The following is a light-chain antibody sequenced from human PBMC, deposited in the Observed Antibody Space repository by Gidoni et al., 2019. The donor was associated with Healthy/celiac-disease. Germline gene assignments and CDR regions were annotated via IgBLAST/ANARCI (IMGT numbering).Light chain of an antibody. Sequence: DLQFTHSPSFLSASVGYRVTITCRASQGISSYLAWYQQKPGKAPKLMIYAASTLQSGVPSRFSGSGSGTEFTLTISSLQPEDFATYYCQQLNSYPPAFGPGSKVDIK. CDR1: QGISSY. V-gene: IGKV1-9*01. J-gene: IGKJ3*01. CDR2: AAS. CDR3: QQLNSYPPA.